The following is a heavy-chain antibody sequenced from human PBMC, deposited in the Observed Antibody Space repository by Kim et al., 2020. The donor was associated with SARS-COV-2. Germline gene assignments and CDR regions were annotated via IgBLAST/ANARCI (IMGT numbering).Heavy chain of an antibody. V-gene: IGHV3-23*01. CDR3: AKAGVRAPYFDY. J-gene: IGHJ4*02. Sequence: YYADYVKGRFTISRDNAKNTLYLQMNSLRAEDTAVYYCAKAGVRAPYFDYWGQGTLVTVSS.